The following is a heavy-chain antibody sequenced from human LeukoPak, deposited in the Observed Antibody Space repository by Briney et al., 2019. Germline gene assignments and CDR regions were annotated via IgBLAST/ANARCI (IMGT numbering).Heavy chain of an antibody. V-gene: IGHV1-2*02. Sequence: GASVKVSCKASEYTFTAYYMHWVRQAPGQGLESMGWINPNSGGTNYAQKFQGRVTMTRDTSTSTAYMELSRLRSDDTAVYYCATDYRYCSGGSCYELFDYWGQGTLVTVSS. D-gene: IGHD2-15*01. J-gene: IGHJ4*02. CDR3: ATDYRYCSGGSCYELFDY. CDR1: EYTFTAYY. CDR2: INPNSGGT.